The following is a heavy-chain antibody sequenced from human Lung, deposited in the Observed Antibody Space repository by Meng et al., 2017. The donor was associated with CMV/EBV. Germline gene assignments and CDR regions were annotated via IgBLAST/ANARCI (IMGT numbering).Heavy chain of an antibody. CDR3: ARAQYYYDSSAFVEY. Sequence: SETXSLTCTVSGGSINSGGYYWSWIRQHPGKGLEWIGHIYHSGTTSYNPSLKSRVSISVDTSKKQFSLKLSSTTAADTAVYYCARAQYYYDSSAFVEYWGQGALVTVSS. J-gene: IGHJ4*02. V-gene: IGHV4-31*03. CDR2: IYHSGTT. D-gene: IGHD3-22*01. CDR1: GGSINSGGYY.